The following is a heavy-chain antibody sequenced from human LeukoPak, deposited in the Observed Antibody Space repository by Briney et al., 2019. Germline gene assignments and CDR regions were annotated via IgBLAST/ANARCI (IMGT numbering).Heavy chain of an antibody. CDR3: ARDGVRDGLYFDR. CDR2: INQDGSEK. CDR1: GFTFSSYS. J-gene: IGHJ4*02. V-gene: IGHV3-7*01. D-gene: IGHD5-24*01. Sequence: GGSLRLSCAASGFTFSSYSMNWIRQAPGKGLEWVASINQDGSEKYYLDSVKGRFTISRDNAKNSLYLQMNSLRDEDTAVYSCARDGVRDGLYFDRWGQGTLVTVSS.